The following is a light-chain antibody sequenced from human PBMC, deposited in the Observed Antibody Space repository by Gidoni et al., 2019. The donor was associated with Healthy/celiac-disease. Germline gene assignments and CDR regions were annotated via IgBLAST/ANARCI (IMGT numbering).Light chain of an antibody. CDR1: QSISSY. CDR2: AAS. J-gene: IGKJ1*01. V-gene: IGKV1-39*01. CDR3: QQSYSTPRS. Sequence: DIQMTHSPSSILTITCRASQSISSYLNWYQQKPGKAPKLLIYAASSLQSGVPSSFSGSGSGTDFTLTISSLLPGDFATYYCQQSYSTPRSFGQGTKVEIK.